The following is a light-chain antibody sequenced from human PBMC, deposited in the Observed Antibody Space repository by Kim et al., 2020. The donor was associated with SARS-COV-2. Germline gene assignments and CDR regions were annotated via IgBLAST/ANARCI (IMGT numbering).Light chain of an antibody. J-gene: IGLJ1*01. CDR1: NLGEKF. Sequence: YELTQPPSLSVSPGQTATITCSGDNLGEKFASWYQLKPGQSPVLVIYQDDKRPSGLPERFSGSNSGNTATLTISGTQATDEADYHCQVCDSTMVFGTGTKVTVL. V-gene: IGLV3-1*01. CDR2: QDD. CDR3: QVCDSTMV.